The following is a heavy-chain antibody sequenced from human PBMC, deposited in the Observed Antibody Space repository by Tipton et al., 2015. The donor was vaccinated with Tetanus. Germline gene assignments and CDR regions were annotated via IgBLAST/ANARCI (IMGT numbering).Heavy chain of an antibody. V-gene: IGHV4-61*08. J-gene: IGHJ4*02. Sequence: TLSLTCTVSGGSISSGGYYWNWIRQPPGKGLEWIGYTYYSGSTGYNPSLKSRVTISIDSSKNQFSLKLTSVTAADTAVYYCARDERYGDYAYWGQGALVTVSS. CDR1: GGSISSGGYY. CDR3: ARDERYGDYAY. CDR2: TYYSGST. D-gene: IGHD4-17*01.